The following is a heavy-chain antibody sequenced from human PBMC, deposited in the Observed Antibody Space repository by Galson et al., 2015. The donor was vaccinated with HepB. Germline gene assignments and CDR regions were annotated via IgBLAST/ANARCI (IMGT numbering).Heavy chain of an antibody. CDR3: ARNARGCSSTSCHRKDYYYYYMDV. CDR1: GGTFSSYA. V-gene: IGHV1-69*13. J-gene: IGHJ6*03. Sequence: SVKVSCKASGGTFSSYAISWVRQAPGQGLEWMGGIIPIFGTANYAQKFQGRVTITADESTSTAYMELSSLRSEDTAVYYCARNARGCSSTSCHRKDYYYYYMDVWGKGTTVTVSS. CDR2: IIPIFGTA. D-gene: IGHD2-2*01.